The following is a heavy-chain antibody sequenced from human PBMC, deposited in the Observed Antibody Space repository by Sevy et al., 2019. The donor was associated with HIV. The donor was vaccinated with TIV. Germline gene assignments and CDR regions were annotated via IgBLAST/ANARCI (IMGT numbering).Heavy chain of an antibody. V-gene: IGHV3-48*03. Sequence: GGSLRLSCAASGFTFSSYEMNWVRQAPGKGLEWVSYITNSGSAEYYSDSVRGRFTIPRDNTKNPLYLQMNSLRAEDTAVYYWARDLPPSATTVAHFDYWGRGTLVTVSS. J-gene: IGHJ4*02. D-gene: IGHD4-17*01. CDR2: ITNSGSAE. CDR3: ARDLPPSATTVAHFDY. CDR1: GFTFSSYE.